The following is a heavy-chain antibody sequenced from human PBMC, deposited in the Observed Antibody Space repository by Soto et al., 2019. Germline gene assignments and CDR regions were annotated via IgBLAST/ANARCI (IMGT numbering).Heavy chain of an antibody. D-gene: IGHD3-16*01. J-gene: IGHJ4*02. CDR3: ATDNGGGGLTLEY. CDR2: ISNSCRIT. Sequence: QVHLEESGGGLVKPGGSLRLSCRASGFTFSDYYMSWIRQAPGTGMEWVADISNSCRITHHADSVEGRFTIYRDNAKDSLFLQLNNLRPEDSAIYYCATDNGGGGLTLEYWGQGTLVTVSS. V-gene: IGHV3-11*01. CDR1: GFTFSDYY.